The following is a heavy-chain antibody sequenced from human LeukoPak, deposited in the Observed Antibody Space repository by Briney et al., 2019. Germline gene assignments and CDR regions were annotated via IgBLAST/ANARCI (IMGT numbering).Heavy chain of an antibody. CDR3: ARVPSYYYDSSGYFDY. CDR2: IWYDGSNK. Sequence: GGSLRLSCAASGFTFSSYGMNWVRQAPGKGLEWVAVIWYDGSNKYYADSVKGRFTISRDNSKNTLYLQMNSLRAEDTAVYYCARVPSYYYDSSGYFDYWGQGTLVTVSS. CDR1: GFTFSSYG. D-gene: IGHD3-22*01. J-gene: IGHJ4*02. V-gene: IGHV3-33*01.